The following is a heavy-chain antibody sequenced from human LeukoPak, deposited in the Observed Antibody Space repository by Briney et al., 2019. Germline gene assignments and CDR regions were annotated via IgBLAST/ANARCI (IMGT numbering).Heavy chain of an antibody. J-gene: IGHJ3*02. CDR3: VPGYAFHI. Sequence: SQTLSLTCAISGDSVSSNSAAWNWITQSPSRGLEWLGRTYYRSKWYHDYAVSVKSRITINPDTSKNQFSLQLNSVTAEDTAVYYCVPGYAFHIWGQGTMVTVSS. CDR2: TYYRSKWYH. V-gene: IGHV6-1*01. D-gene: IGHD3-10*01. CDR1: GDSVSSNSAA.